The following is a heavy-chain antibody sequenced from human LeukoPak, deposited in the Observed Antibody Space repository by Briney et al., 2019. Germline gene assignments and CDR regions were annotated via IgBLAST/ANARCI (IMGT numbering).Heavy chain of an antibody. CDR3: TRSKAYYYDSSGYSGY. Sequence: GGSLRLSCTASGFTFGDYAMSWVRQAPGKELEWVGFIRSKAYGGTTEYAASVKGRFTISRDDSKSIAYLQMNSLKTEDTAVYYCTRSKAYYYDSSGYSGYWGQGTLVTVSS. CDR1: GFTFGDYA. D-gene: IGHD3-22*01. V-gene: IGHV3-49*04. CDR2: IRSKAYGGTT. J-gene: IGHJ4*02.